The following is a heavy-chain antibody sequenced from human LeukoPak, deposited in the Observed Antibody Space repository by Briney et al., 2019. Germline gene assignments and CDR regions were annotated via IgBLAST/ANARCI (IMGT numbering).Heavy chain of an antibody. D-gene: IGHD3-10*01. Sequence: PSETLSLTCTVSGGSISSYYWSWIRQPPGKGLEWIGYIYCSGSTNYNPSLKSRVTISVDTSKNQFSLKLSSVTAADTAVYYCARDPWYYYGSGSYYPWGQGTLVTVSS. J-gene: IGHJ5*02. CDR3: ARDPWYYYGSGSYYP. V-gene: IGHV4-59*01. CDR1: GGSISSYY. CDR2: IYCSGST.